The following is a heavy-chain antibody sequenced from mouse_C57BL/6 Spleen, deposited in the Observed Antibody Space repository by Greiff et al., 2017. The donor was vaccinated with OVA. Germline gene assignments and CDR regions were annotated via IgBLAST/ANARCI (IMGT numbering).Heavy chain of an antibody. J-gene: IGHJ1*03. CDR3: ASGIYYYGSSG. CDR1: GYTFTDYY. CDR2: INPNNGGT. Sequence: EVQLQQSGPELVKPGASVKISCKASGYTFTDYYMNWVKQSHGKSLEWIGDINPNNGGTSYNQKFKGKATLTVDKSSSTAYMELRSLTSEDSAVYYCASGIYYYGSSGWGTGTTVTVSS. V-gene: IGHV1-26*01. D-gene: IGHD1-1*01.